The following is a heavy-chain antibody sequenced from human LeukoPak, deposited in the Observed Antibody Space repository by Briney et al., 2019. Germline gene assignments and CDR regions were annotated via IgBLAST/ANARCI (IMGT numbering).Heavy chain of an antibody. CDR1: RFTFSSYG. Sequence: GRSLRLSCAASRFTFSSYGMHWVRQAPGKGLEWVAVIWYDGSNKYYADSVKGRFTISRDTSKNTLYLQMNSLRAEDTAVYYCAKDLSHEGEEEAGFDYWGQGTLVTVSS. V-gene: IGHV3-33*06. J-gene: IGHJ4*02. D-gene: IGHD2-21*01. CDR3: AKDLSHEGEEEAGFDY. CDR2: IWYDGSNK.